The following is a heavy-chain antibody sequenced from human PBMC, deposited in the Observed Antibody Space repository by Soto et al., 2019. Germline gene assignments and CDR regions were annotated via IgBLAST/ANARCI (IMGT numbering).Heavy chain of an antibody. J-gene: IGHJ4*02. CDR3: VTLRLPDY. CDR1: GGSFSAYN. CDR2: INHSGST. V-gene: IGHV4-34*01. Sequence: QVLLQQWGAGLLKPSETLSLTCAVYGGSFSAYNWSWIRQPPGKGLEWIGQINHSGSTNYNPSLKSRVAISVDTSENQFSLRLRSVTAADTAMYYCVTLRLPDYWGQGTLVTVSS. D-gene: IGHD5-12*01.